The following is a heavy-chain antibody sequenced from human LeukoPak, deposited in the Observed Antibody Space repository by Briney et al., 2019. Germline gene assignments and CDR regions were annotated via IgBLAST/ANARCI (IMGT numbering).Heavy chain of an antibody. Sequence: PSETLSLTCIVSGYSISSGHYWGWIRQPPGKGLEWIGSIYYSGSTYYNPSLKSRVTISVDTSKNQFSLKPSSVTAADTAVYYCARHQSGGSGHYYYYYMDVWGKGTTVTISS. V-gene: IGHV4-38-2*02. CDR1: GYSISSGHY. CDR2: IYYSGST. J-gene: IGHJ6*03. D-gene: IGHD3-10*01. CDR3: ARHQSGGSGHYYYYYMDV.